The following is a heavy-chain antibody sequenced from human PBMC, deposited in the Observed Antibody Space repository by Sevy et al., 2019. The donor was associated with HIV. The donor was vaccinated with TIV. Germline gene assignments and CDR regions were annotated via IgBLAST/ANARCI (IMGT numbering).Heavy chain of an antibody. J-gene: IGHJ6*02. CDR1: GFTFGDYW. CDR3: GRAMDV. V-gene: IGHV3-7*01. CDR2: IKQDGSEK. Sequence: GGSLRLSCAASGFTFGDYWLTWVRQAPGKGLEWVANIKQDGSEKYYVDSVKGRFTISRDNAKNSLYLQMNSLRPEDTAVYYCGRAMDVWGQGTTVTVSS.